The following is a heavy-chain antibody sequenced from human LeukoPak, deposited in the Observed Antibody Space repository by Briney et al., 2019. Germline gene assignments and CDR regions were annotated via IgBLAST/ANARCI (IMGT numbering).Heavy chain of an antibody. V-gene: IGHV3-49*04. Sequence: PGRSLRLSCTASGFTFGNYAMSWVRQAPGKGLEWVGFIRSKAYGGTTEYAASVKGRFTISRDASKSIAYLQMNSLKTEDTAVYYCTRNCGGDCYLFEYWGQGTLVTVSS. J-gene: IGHJ4*02. CDR2: IRSKAYGGTT. CDR1: GFTFGNYA. CDR3: TRNCGGDCYLFEY. D-gene: IGHD2-21*02.